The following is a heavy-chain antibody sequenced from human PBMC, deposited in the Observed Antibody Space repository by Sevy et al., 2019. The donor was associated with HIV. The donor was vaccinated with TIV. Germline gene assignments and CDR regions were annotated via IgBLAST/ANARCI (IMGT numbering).Heavy chain of an antibody. CDR1: GFTFSSNT. J-gene: IGHJ5*02. D-gene: IGHD3-9*01. V-gene: IGHV3-21*01. Sequence: GGSLRLSCAASGFTFSSNTMNWLRQAPGKGLEWVSSISNRCTYIFYADSVKGRFTISRDNSKKSLCLQMNSLRVEDTAVYYCARGDKDGWFDPWGQGTPVTVSS. CDR2: ISNRCTYI. CDR3: ARGDKDGWFDP.